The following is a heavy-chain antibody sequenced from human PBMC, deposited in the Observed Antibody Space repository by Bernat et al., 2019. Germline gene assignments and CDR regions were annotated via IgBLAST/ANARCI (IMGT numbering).Heavy chain of an antibody. CDR1: GGSFSGYY. J-gene: IGHJ5*02. Sequence: QVQLQQWGAGLLKPSETLSLTCAVYGGSFSGYYGSWIRQPPGRGLEWIGEINHRGSTNYNPSLKSRVTISVDTSKNPFSLKLSSVTAADTAVYYCARSKGMVRGVIPQPGWFDPWGQGTLVTVSS. CDR3: ARSKGMVRGVIPQPGWFDP. V-gene: IGHV4-34*01. CDR2: INHRGST. D-gene: IGHD3-10*01.